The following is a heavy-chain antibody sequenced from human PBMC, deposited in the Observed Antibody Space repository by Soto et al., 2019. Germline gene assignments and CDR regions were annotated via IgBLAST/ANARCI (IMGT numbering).Heavy chain of an antibody. J-gene: IGHJ4*02. Sequence: QVQLVESGGGVVQPGRSLRLSCAASGFIFTRYGIHWVRQAPGMGLEWVAVISYDGIDENYADSVKGRFTISRDNSKNTLYLQMNSLRAEDTAVYYCARDQAEMATVSLGYWGQGTLVTVSS. CDR1: GFIFTRYG. V-gene: IGHV3-30*03. CDR2: ISYDGIDE. D-gene: IGHD4-4*01. CDR3: ARDQAEMATVSLGY.